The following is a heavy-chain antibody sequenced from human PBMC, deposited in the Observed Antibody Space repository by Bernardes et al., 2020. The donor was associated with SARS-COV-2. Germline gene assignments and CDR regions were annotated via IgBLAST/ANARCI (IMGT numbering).Heavy chain of an antibody. Sequence: GGSLRLSCAASGFTFSSYAMSWVRKAPGKGLEWVSAISGSGGSTYYADSVKGRFTISRDNSKNTLYLQMNSLRAEDTAVYYCAKGGSDGSGSSDYWGQGTLVTVSS. CDR3: AKGGSDGSGSSDY. D-gene: IGHD3-10*01. V-gene: IGHV3-23*01. J-gene: IGHJ4*02. CDR2: ISGSGGST. CDR1: GFTFSSYA.